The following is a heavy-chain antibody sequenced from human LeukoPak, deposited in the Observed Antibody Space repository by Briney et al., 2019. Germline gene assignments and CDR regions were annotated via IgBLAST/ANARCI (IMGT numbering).Heavy chain of an antibody. D-gene: IGHD6-13*01. Sequence: ASVKVSCKASGYTFTSYGISWVRQAPGQGREWMGWISAYNGNTNYAQKLQGRVTITTDTTTSTAYIELRSLRSDDPAVYYCARDGGSSWYGAYYYYSMDVWGKGTTVTVSS. CDR3: ARDGGSSWYGAYYYYSMDV. J-gene: IGHJ6*03. V-gene: IGHV1-18*01. CDR2: ISAYNGNT. CDR1: GYTFTSYG.